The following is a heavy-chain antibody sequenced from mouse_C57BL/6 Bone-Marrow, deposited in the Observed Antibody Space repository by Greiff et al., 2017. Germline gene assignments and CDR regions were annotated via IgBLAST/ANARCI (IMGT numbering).Heavy chain of an antibody. CDR2: IRNKGNNHAT. CDR1: GFTFSDAW. J-gene: IGHJ2*01. D-gene: IGHD1-1*01. V-gene: IGHV6-6*01. Sequence: EVKLVESGGGLVQPGGSMKLSCAASGFTFSDAWMDWVRQSPEKGLEWVAEIRNKGNNHATYYAEPVKGRFTISRDDSKSSVYLQMNSLRAEDTGIYYCTRGRAYGDYWGQGTTLTVSS. CDR3: TRGRAYGDY.